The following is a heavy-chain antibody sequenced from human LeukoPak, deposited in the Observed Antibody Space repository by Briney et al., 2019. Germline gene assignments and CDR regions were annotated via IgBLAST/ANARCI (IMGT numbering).Heavy chain of an antibody. J-gene: IGHJ6*02. V-gene: IGHV1-8*01. CDR3: ARGITMVRGPFYGMDV. CDR2: MNPNSGNT. Sequence: ASVKVSCKASGYTLTSYDINWVRQATGQGLEWMGWMNPNSGNTGYAQKFQGRVTMTRNTSISTAYMELSSLRSEDTAVYYCARGITMVRGPFYGMDVWGQGTTVTVSS. D-gene: IGHD3-10*01. CDR1: GYTLTSYD.